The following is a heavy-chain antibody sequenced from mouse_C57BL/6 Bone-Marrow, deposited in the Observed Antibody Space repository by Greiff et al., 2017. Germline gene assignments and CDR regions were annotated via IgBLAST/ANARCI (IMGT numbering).Heavy chain of an antibody. Sequence: QVQLQQPGAELVMPGASVKLSCKASGYTFTSYWMHWVKQRPGQGLEWIGEIDPSDSYTNYNQKFKGKSTLTVDKSSSTAYMQLSSLTSEDSAVYYCARGGNYYGNYVLYWYFDFWGTGTTVTVSS. CDR1: GYTFTSYW. V-gene: IGHV1-69*01. D-gene: IGHD2-1*01. CDR3: ARGGNYYGNYVLYWYFDF. J-gene: IGHJ1*03. CDR2: IDPSDSYT.